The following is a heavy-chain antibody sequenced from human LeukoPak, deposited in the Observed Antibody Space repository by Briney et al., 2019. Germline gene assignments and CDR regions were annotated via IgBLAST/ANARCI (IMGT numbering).Heavy chain of an antibody. Sequence: GASVKVSCKASGYTFTSYDINWVRQATGQGLEWMGWMNPNSGNTGYAQKFQGRVTMTRNTSISTAYMELSSLRSEDTAVYYCARKPLYYDFWSGSYYYMDVWGKGTTVTVSS. CDR3: ARKPLYYDFWSGSYYYMDV. J-gene: IGHJ6*03. D-gene: IGHD3-3*01. V-gene: IGHV1-8*01. CDR2: MNPNSGNT. CDR1: GYTFTSYD.